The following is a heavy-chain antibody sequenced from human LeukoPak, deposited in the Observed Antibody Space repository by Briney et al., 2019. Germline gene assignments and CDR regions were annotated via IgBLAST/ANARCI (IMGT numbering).Heavy chain of an antibody. CDR2: IKEDGSEK. CDR1: GFTFSTYW. Sequence: PGGSLRLSCAASGFTFSTYWMHWVRQDPGEGLEWVANIKEDGSEKYYVDSVKGRFTISRDNAKNSLYLQMNSLRAEDTAVYYCAKDGEDYDILTGYPTPFDYWGQRTLVTVSS. CDR3: AKDGEDYDILTGYPTPFDY. J-gene: IGHJ4*02. V-gene: IGHV3-7*03. D-gene: IGHD3-9*01.